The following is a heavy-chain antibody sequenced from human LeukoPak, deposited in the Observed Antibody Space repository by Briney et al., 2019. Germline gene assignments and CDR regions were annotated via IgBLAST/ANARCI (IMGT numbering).Heavy chain of an antibody. J-gene: IGHJ4*02. V-gene: IGHV3-23*01. CDR1: GFTFSSYA. CDR3: ANPYYDFWSGYYKTGDYPLRTPPPNY. D-gene: IGHD3-3*01. Sequence: GGSLRLSCAASGFTFSSYAMSWVRQAPGKGLEWVSAISGSGGSTYYADSVKGRFTISRDNSKNTLYLQMNSLRAEDTAVYYCANPYYDFWSGYYKTGDYPLRTPPPNYWGQGTLVTVSS. CDR2: ISGSGGST.